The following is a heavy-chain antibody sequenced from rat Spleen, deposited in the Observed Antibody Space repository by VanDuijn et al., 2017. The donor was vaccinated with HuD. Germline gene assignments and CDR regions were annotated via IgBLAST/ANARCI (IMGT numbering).Heavy chain of an antibody. Sequence: EVQLVESDGGLVQPGRSLKLSCAASGFTFSDYYMAWVRQAPTKGLEWVATISYDGSTTYDRDSVKGRFTFSRDNAKSTLYLQMDSLRSEDTATYYCTTHYDGSYPFTYWGQGTLVTVSS. V-gene: IGHV5-29*01. D-gene: IGHD1-12*02. CDR2: ISYDGSTT. J-gene: IGHJ3*01. CDR3: TTHYDGSYPFTY. CDR1: GFTFSDYY.